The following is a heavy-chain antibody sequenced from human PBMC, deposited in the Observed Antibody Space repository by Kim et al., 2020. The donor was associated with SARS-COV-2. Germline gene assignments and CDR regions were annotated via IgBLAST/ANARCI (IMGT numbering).Heavy chain of an antibody. J-gene: IGHJ6*02. CDR1: GGSISSYY. CDR2: IYYSGST. V-gene: IGHV4-59*01. Sequence: SETLSLTCTVSGGSISSYYWSWIRQPPGKGLEWIGYIYYSGSTNYNPSLKSRVTISVDTSKNQFSLKLSSVTAADTAVYYCARTVRYCSSTSCFYYYYGMDVWGQGTTVTVSS. D-gene: IGHD2-2*01. CDR3: ARTVRYCSSTSCFYYYYGMDV.